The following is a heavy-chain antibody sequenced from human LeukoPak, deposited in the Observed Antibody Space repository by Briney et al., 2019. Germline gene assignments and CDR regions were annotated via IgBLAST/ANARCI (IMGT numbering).Heavy chain of an antibody. J-gene: IGHJ4*02. CDR1: GFTFSSYA. CDR2: IYSDGSRT. D-gene: IGHD6-19*01. CDR3: VKSPGSGWPV. Sequence: QPGGSLRLSCAASGFTFSSYAMSWVRQAPGKGLEYLSAIYSDGSRTYYADSVKGRFTISRDNSKNTLYFEMSSLRVEDTAVYYCVKSPGSGWPVWGQGTLLTVSS. V-gene: IGHV3-64D*06.